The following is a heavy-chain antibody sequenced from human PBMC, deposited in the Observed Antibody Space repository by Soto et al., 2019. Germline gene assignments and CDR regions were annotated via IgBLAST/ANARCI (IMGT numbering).Heavy chain of an antibody. Sequence: GASVKVSCKASGYPFTGYHIHWVRQAPGQGLEWMGWIYPNSGATYFPQKFQGRVTMTRDTSITTAYMEVSSLSSDDTAVYYCVPSLRSTYYNDFWGPGTLVTVSS. J-gene: IGHJ4*02. V-gene: IGHV1-2*02. CDR1: GYPFTGYH. CDR3: VPSLRSTYYNDF. D-gene: IGHD1-26*01. CDR2: IYPNSGAT.